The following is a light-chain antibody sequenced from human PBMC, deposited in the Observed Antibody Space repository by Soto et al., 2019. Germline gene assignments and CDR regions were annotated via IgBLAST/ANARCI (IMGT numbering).Light chain of an antibody. V-gene: IGLV1-44*01. Sequence: QSVLTQPPSASGTPGQRVTISCSGSSSNIGNNDINWYQQLPGTAPKLLIYTNDQRPSGVPDRFSGSKSGTSASLAISVLRSEDEADYYCAAWDDSLNCPVFGGGTQLTVL. CDR1: SSNIGNND. J-gene: IGLJ3*02. CDR2: TND. CDR3: AAWDDSLNCPV.